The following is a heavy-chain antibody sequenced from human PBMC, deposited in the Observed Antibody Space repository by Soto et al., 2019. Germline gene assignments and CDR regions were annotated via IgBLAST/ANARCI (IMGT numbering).Heavy chain of an antibody. CDR3: ARVVLSITRGAFDA. CDR1: GGSISSSHW. J-gene: IGHJ3*01. Sequence: QVQLQESGPGLVKPSGTLSLTCAVSGGSISSSHWWTWVRQSPGKGLEYIGEISHSGTSNSNPFLKSRVTLSVDRSKNHFSLTLTSVTAADTAVYYCARVVLSITRGAFDAWGQGTPVIVSS. V-gene: IGHV4-4*02. CDR2: ISHSGTS. D-gene: IGHD1-20*01.